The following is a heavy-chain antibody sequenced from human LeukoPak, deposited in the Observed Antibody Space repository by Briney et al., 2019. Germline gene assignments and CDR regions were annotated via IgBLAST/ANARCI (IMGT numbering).Heavy chain of an antibody. CDR1: GYTLTELS. V-gene: IGHV1-24*01. D-gene: IGHD3-3*01. Sequence: ASVKVSCNVSGYTLTELSIHWVRQAPGKGREWMGGFDPEDGETIYAQKFQGRVTMTEDTSTDTAYMELNSLRSEDTAVFYCATPQPGRFFVDYFDYWGQGTLVTVSS. CDR2: FDPEDGET. J-gene: IGHJ4*02. CDR3: ATPQPGRFFVDYFDY.